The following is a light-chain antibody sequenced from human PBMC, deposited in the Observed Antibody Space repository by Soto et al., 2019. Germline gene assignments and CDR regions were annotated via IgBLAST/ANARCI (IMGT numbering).Light chain of an antibody. V-gene: IGKV1-6*01. CDR3: LQEYDYPHT. J-gene: IGKJ3*01. CDR2: GSS. Sequence: AIQMTQSPSSLSASIGERVTITCRASQSISNNLGWYQQKPGQAPKLLIYGSSNIPTGIPSRFSGSGSGTDFTLTISSLQAEDFATDYCLQEYDYPHTFGPGTKVDI. CDR1: QSISNN.